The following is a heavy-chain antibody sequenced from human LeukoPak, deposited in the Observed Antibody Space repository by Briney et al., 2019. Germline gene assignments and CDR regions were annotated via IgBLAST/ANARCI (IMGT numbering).Heavy chain of an antibody. Sequence: ASVKVSCKASGYSFTSYGIAWVRRAPGQGLEWMGWISPYNGYTNYAQKVQGRVTMTTDTSTSTVYMEVRSLRSDDTAVYYCARWNEEYYFDYWGQGTLVTVSS. CDR1: GYSFTSYG. D-gene: IGHD1-1*01. J-gene: IGHJ4*02. CDR3: ARWNEEYYFDY. CDR2: ISPYNGYT. V-gene: IGHV1-18*01.